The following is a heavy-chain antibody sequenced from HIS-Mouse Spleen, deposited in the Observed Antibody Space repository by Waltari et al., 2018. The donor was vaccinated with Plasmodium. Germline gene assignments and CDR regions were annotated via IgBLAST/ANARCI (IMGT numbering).Heavy chain of an antibody. Sequence: QVQLVQSGAEVKKPGASVKVSCKASGYTFTGYYMHWVRQAPGQGLEWMGWINPNSGGTNYAQKLQGRVTMTRDTSISTAYMELSRLRSDDTAVYYCARDLAAAGHFDYWGQGTLVTVSS. V-gene: IGHV1-2*02. J-gene: IGHJ4*02. D-gene: IGHD6-13*01. CDR2: INPNSGGT. CDR3: ARDLAAAGHFDY. CDR1: GYTFTGYY.